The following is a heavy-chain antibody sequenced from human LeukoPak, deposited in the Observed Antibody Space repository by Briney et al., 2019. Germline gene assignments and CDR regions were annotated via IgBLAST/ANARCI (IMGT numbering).Heavy chain of an antibody. CDR3: ARGRPLVTRAAGGVPYYYYGMDV. CDR2: INHSGST. J-gene: IGHJ6*02. Sequence: SETLSLTCAVYGGSFSSYYWSWIRQPPGKGLEWIGEINHSGSTNYNPSLKSRVTISVDTSKNQFSLKLSSVTAADTAVYYCARGRPLVTRAAGGVPYYYYGMDVWGQGTTVTVSS. CDR1: GGSFSSYY. V-gene: IGHV4-34*01. D-gene: IGHD2-8*02.